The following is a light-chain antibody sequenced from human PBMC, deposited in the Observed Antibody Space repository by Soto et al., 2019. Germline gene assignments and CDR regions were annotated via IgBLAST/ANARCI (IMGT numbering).Light chain of an antibody. J-gene: IGKJ2*01. Sequence: EIVLTQSPVTLSLSPGERATLSCRASETVRNSYLAWYQQKLGQAPRLLMYGVSARATGIPDRFRGSESATDFTLTITRLEPEDFGVYYCQQYGRSQYTFGQGTKLEIK. CDR2: GVS. CDR1: ETVRNSY. CDR3: QQYGRSQYT. V-gene: IGKV3-20*01.